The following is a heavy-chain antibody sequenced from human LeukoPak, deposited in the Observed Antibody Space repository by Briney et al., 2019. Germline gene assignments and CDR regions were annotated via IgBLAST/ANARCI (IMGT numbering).Heavy chain of an antibody. Sequence: ASVKVSCKASGYTFTSYYMHWVRQAPGQGLERMGIINPSGGSTSYAQKFQGRATMTRDTSTSTVYMELSSLRSEDTAVYYCARGLGTRIVATILVFDYWGQGTLVTVSS. J-gene: IGHJ4*02. V-gene: IGHV1-46*01. CDR1: GYTFTSYY. CDR2: INPSGGST. CDR3: ARGLGTRIVATILVFDY. D-gene: IGHD5-12*01.